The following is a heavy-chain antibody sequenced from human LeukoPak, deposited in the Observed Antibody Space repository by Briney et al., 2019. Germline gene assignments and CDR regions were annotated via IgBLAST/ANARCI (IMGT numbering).Heavy chain of an antibody. D-gene: IGHD2-21*01. CDR2: INHSGST. Sequence: SETLSLTCAVYGGSFSGYYWSWIRQPPGKGLEWIGEINHSGSTNYNPSLKSRVTISVDTSKNQFSLKLSSVTAAGTAVYYCARGLSIGPADYWGQGTLVTVSS. J-gene: IGHJ4*02. CDR1: GGSFSGYY. V-gene: IGHV4-34*01. CDR3: ARGLSIGPADY.